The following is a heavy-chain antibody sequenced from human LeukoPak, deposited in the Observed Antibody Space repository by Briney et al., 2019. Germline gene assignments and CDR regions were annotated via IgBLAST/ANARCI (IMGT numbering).Heavy chain of an antibody. CDR3: ARSPAGVGFFDY. CDR1: GGSFSGYY. CDR2: INHSGST. Sequence: SETLSLTCAVYGGSFSGYYWSWIRQPPGKGLEWIGEINHSGSTNYNPSLKSRVTISVDTSKNQFSPKLSSVTAADTAVYYCARSPAGVGFFDYWGQGTLVTVSS. D-gene: IGHD2-15*01. J-gene: IGHJ4*02. V-gene: IGHV4-34*01.